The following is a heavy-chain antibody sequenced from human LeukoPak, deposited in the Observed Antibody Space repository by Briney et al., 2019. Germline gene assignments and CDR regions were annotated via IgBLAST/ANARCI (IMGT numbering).Heavy chain of an antibody. J-gene: IGHJ4*02. CDR2: ISSSGSTI. Sequence: GGSLRLSCAASGFTFSSYEMNWVRQAPGKGLEWVSYISSSGSTIYYADSVKGRFTISRDNAKNSLYLQMNSLRAEDRAIYYCARAYGSSGYYQLPIDYWGQGILVTVSS. CDR3: ARAYGSSGYYQLPIDY. CDR1: GFTFSSYE. D-gene: IGHD3-22*01. V-gene: IGHV3-48*03.